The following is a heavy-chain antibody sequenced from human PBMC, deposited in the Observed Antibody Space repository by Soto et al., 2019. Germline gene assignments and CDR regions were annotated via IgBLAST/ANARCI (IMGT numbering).Heavy chain of an antibody. CDR3: ARQAAAPGIDLWFDP. CDR1: GGSISSSRSY. CDR2: IFYAGNT. D-gene: IGHD6-13*01. Sequence: QLQLQESGPGLVKPSETLSLTCNVSGGSISSSRSYWAWFRQPPGKELEWIANIFYAGNTYYNQSLKSRVTVSVDTSKNQFSLKLDSVTAADTAVYYCARQAAAPGIDLWFDPWGQGTLVTVSS. J-gene: IGHJ5*02. V-gene: IGHV4-39*01.